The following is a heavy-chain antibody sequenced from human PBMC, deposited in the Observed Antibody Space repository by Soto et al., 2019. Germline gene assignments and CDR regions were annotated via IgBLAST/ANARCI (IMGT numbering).Heavy chain of an antibody. D-gene: IGHD4-17*01. J-gene: IGHJ4*02. V-gene: IGHV1-18*04. CDR1: GYTFTSYA. CDR3: ARDQTVLDY. CDR2: ISAYSGNT. Sequence: ASVKVSCKASGYTFTSYAFNWVRQAPGQGLEWMGWISAYSGNTNYAQKFQGRVTMTTDTSTSTAYMELRSLRSDDTAVYYCARDQTVLDYWGQGTLVTVSS.